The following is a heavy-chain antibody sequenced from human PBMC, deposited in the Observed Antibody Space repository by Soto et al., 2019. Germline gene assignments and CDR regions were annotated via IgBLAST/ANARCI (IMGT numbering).Heavy chain of an antibody. CDR3: TTTTRILDDAFEI. Sequence: ASAKVSSTVSGFTLTELSMPWVRQAPGKGLEWMGGFDPEGGETIFAQKFQVSVTMTEDTSSDQDFMELRSLSSADTAVIYRTTTTRILDDAFEIWGRCAMVTVS. V-gene: IGHV1-24*01. CDR2: FDPEGGET. J-gene: IGHJ3*02. CDR1: GFTLTELS. D-gene: IGHD1-1*01.